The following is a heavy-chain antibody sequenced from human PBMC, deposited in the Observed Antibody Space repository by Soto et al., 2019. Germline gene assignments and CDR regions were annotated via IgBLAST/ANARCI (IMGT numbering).Heavy chain of an antibody. D-gene: IGHD2-21*02. CDR2: IIPIFGTP. Sequence: QVQLVQSGAEVKKPGSSVKVSCKASGGTFSSYTISWVRQAPGQGLEWMGGIIPIFGTPNYAQKFQGRVTITADESTRTAYMELSSLRSEVTAVYYCARSRVEVAAIRLYYGMDAWGQRTPVTVSS. CDR1: GGTFSSYT. CDR3: ARSRVEVAAIRLYYGMDA. V-gene: IGHV1-69*12. J-gene: IGHJ6*02.